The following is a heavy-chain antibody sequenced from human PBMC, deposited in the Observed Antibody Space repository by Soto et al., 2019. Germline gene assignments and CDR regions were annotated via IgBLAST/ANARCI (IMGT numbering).Heavy chain of an antibody. Sequence: EVKLVESGGGLVQPGRSLKISCAASGFTFDDFAMHWVRLAPGKGLEWVSGMNWNGDSKAYAASVKGRFTISRDNAKNSLYLEMNSLRPEDTAFDYCTRDCIKSKRLPFNWFDAWGQGILVSVSS. V-gene: IGHV3-9*01. CDR3: TRDCIKSKRLPFNWFDA. CDR2: MNWNGDSK. D-gene: IGHD6-25*01. J-gene: IGHJ5*02. CDR1: GFTFDDFA.